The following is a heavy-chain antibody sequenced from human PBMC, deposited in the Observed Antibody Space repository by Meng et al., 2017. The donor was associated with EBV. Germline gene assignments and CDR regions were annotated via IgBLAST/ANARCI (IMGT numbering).Heavy chain of an antibody. CDR2: VHYTGST. V-gene: IGHV4-39*01. Sequence: QLQLRESGPGQVKPSETLSLTRTVSGDSISSFYYWGWIRQPPGRGLEWIWSVHYTGSTYYSPSLKSRVTVSVDTSKNQFSLRLTSVTAADTAVYYCARPFPSWQSPRLDPFGAWGQGTLVTVSS. J-gene: IGHJ5*02. D-gene: IGHD6-19*01. CDR3: ARPFPSWQSPRLDPFGA. CDR1: GDSISSFYY.